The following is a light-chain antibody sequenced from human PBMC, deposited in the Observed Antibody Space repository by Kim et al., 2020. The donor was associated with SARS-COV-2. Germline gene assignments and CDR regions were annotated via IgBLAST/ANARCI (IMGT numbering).Light chain of an antibody. V-gene: IGLV2-14*01. CDR3: SSYTSSTTLV. J-gene: IGLJ2*01. CDR1: SSDVVGYNY. CDR2: DVS. Sequence: QSALTQPASVSGSPGQSITISCTGTSSDVVGYNYVSWYQQHPGEAPKLMIYDVSQRPSGVSNRFSGSKSGNTASLTISGLQAEDEGDYYCSSYTSSTTLVFGGGTQLTVL.